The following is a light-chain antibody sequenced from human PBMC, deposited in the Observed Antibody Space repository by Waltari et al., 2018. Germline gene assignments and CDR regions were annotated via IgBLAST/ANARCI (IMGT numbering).Light chain of an antibody. CDR3: AAWDDILSGWV. CDR2: RHS. CDR1: NSNIGNNF. V-gene: IGLV1-47*01. Sequence: QSVLTQPPSASATPGQRVVISCSGTNSNIGNNFVSWFQQLPGTAPKLRIYRHSERPSGVPDRFSGSRSGSSASLAITGVRSEDEADYYCAAWDDILSGWVFGGGTRLTVL. J-gene: IGLJ3*02.